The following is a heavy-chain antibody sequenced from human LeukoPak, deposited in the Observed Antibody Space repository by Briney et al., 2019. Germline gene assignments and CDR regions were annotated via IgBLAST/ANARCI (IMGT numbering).Heavy chain of an antibody. Sequence: GGSLRLSCEASGSGFTFGNFAMSWVRQAPGKGLEWVSGISGSGYYTYYADSVKGRFTISRDNSKNTLYIQLNSLRAEDTAVYYCAKDGSWGDYYFYFYMDVWGKGTTVTVSS. CDR3: AKDGSWGDYYFYFYMDV. J-gene: IGHJ6*03. CDR1: GSGFTFGNFA. CDR2: ISGSGYYT. D-gene: IGHD3-16*01. V-gene: IGHV3-23*01.